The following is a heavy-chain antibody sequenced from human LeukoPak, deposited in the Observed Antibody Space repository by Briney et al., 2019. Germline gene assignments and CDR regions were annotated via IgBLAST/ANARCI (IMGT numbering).Heavy chain of an antibody. J-gene: IGHJ6*02. V-gene: IGHV4-39*07. D-gene: IGHD6-6*01. Sequence: SETLSLTCTVSGASISSSSYYWGWIRQPPGKGLEWIGTMFHSGTTHYNPSLKSRVTISVDTSRKQFSLKLSSVTAADTAVYYCARRASMAGYGMDVWGQGSTVTVSS. CDR3: ARRASMAGYGMDV. CDR1: GASISSSSYY. CDR2: MFHSGTT.